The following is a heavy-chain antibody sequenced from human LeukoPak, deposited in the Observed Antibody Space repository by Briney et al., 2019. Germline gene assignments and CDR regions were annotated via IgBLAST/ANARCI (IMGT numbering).Heavy chain of an antibody. D-gene: IGHD3-10*01. V-gene: IGHV4-30-4*01. Sequence: SETLSLTCTVSGGSISSGDYYWSWIRQPPGKGLEWIGYIYYSGSTYYNPSLKSRVTISVDTSKNQFSLKLSSVTAADTAVYYCASTRITMVRGVTNSWFDPWGQGTLVTVSS. CDR2: IYYSGST. CDR3: ASTRITMVRGVTNSWFDP. CDR1: GGSISSGDYY. J-gene: IGHJ5*02.